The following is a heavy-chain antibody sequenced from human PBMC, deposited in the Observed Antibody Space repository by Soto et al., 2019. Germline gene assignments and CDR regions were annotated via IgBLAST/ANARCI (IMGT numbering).Heavy chain of an antibody. Sequence: SETLSLTCAVYGGSFSGYYWSWIRQPPGKGLEWIGEINHSGSTNYNPSLKSRVTISVDTSKNQFSLKLSSVTAADTAVYYCAREVGNLLLGFGERNWFDPWGQGTLVTVSS. CDR1: GGSFSGYY. CDR3: AREVGNLLLGFGERNWFDP. CDR2: INHSGST. V-gene: IGHV4-34*01. D-gene: IGHD3-10*01. J-gene: IGHJ5*02.